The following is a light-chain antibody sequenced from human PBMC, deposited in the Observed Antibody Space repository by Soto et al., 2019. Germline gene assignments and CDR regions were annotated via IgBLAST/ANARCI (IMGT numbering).Light chain of an antibody. CDR1: SSDVGSYNL. V-gene: IGLV2-23*01. CDR2: EGS. J-gene: IGLJ3*02. Sequence: QSALTQPASVSGSPGQSITISCTGTSSDVGSYNLVSWYQQHPGKAPKLMIYEGSQRPSGVSYRVSGSKSANTASLTIAGLQAEDEADYFCCSYAQANSWVFGGGTKLTVL. CDR3: CSYAQANSWV.